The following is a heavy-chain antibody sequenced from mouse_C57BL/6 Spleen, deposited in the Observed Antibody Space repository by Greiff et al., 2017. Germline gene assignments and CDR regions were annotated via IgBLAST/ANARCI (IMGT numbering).Heavy chain of an antibody. CDR3: AKGDTTGDFDV. D-gene: IGHD1-1*01. CDR2: IWGGGST. V-gene: IGHV2-5*01. CDR1: GFSLTSYG. Sequence: VKLVESGPGLVQPSQSLSITCTVSGFSLTSYGVHWVRQSPGKGLEWLGVIWGGGSTDYNAAFMSRLSITKDNSKSQVFFKMNSLQADDTAIYYCAKGDTTGDFDVWGTGTTVTVSS. J-gene: IGHJ1*03.